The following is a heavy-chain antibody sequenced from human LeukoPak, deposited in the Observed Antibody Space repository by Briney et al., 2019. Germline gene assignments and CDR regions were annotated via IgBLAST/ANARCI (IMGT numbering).Heavy chain of an antibody. CDR3: ARQSISGSSLSYFDY. CDR1: GGSSSSYY. V-gene: IGHV4-59*01. CDR2: IYDSGST. Sequence: RPWETLSLTCTVSGGSSSSYYWSWIRQPPGKGLERIGNIYDSGSTNYKPSLKSRVTISVYTSKNQCSLKLSSVTAADTAVYYCARQSISGSSLSYFDYWGQGTLVNVSS. J-gene: IGHJ4*02. D-gene: IGHD3-22*01.